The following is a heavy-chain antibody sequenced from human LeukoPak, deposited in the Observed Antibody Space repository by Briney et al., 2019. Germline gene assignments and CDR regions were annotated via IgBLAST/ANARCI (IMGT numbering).Heavy chain of an antibody. CDR1: GLTFSTNA. J-gene: IGHJ1*01. V-gene: IGHV3-23*01. CDR3: AKDGIAAAGSFQH. CDR2: ITGSGSGT. Sequence: GGSLRLSCAASGLTFSTNAMNWVRQAPGKGLEWVSSITGSGSGTYYADSVKGRFTISRDSSKSTVYLEMNSLRTEDTAVYYCAKDGIAAAGSFQHWGQGTLVTVSS. D-gene: IGHD6-13*01.